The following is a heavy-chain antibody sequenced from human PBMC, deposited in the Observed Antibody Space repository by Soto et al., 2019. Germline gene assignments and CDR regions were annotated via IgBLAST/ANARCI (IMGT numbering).Heavy chain of an antibody. CDR2: IWSDGSNK. CDR1: GFTFSSYG. V-gene: IGHV3-33*01. J-gene: IGHJ4*02. Sequence: PGGYLRLSCAASGFTFSSYGMHWVRQAPGKGLEWVAVIWSDGSNKYYADSVKGRFTISRDNSMNTLYLQMNSLRAEDTAVYYCARDPIFGMVITSYFDYWGQGTLVTVSS. CDR3: ARDPIFGMVITSYFDY. D-gene: IGHD3-3*02.